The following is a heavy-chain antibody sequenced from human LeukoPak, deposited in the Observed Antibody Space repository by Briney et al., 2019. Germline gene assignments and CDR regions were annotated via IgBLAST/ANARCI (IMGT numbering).Heavy chain of an antibody. D-gene: IGHD2-8*02. CDR1: GFTFSTFA. V-gene: IGHV3-23*01. Sequence: GGSLRLSCEASGFTFSTFAMIWVCQPPGKGLEWVSSIFPSGGEIHYADYVRGRFTISRDNSKSTLSLQMNSLRAEDTAIYYCATYRQVLLPFESWGQGTLVTVSS. CDR3: ATYRQVLLPFES. CDR2: IFPSGGEI. J-gene: IGHJ4*02.